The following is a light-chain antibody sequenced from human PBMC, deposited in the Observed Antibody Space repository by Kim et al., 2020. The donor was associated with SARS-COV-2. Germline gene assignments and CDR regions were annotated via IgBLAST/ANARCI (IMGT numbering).Light chain of an antibody. CDR3: QQRSNWPGRT. J-gene: IGKJ4*01. V-gene: IGKV3-11*01. CDR2: DAS. CDR1: QSVSSY. Sequence: EIVLTQSPATLSLSPGERATLSCRASQSVSSYLAWYQQKPGQAPRLLIYDASNRATGIPARFSGSGSGTDFTLTISSLEPEDFAVYYCQQRSNWPGRTSGGGPNVDIK.